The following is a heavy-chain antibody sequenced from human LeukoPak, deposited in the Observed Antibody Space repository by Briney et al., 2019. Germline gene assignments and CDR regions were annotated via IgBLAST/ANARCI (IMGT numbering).Heavy chain of an antibody. CDR2: IYYSGST. CDR1: GGSISSGDYY. Sequence: SETLSLTCIVSGGSISSGDYYWSWIRQPPGKGLEWIGYIYYSGSTYYNPSLKSRVTISVDTSKNQFSLKLSSVSAADTAVYYCARVDTAMADAFDIWGQGTMVTVSS. D-gene: IGHD5-18*01. J-gene: IGHJ3*02. V-gene: IGHV4-30-4*01. CDR3: ARVDTAMADAFDI.